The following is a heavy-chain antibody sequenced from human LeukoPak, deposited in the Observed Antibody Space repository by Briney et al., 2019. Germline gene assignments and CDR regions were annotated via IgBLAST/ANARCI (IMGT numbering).Heavy chain of an antibody. D-gene: IGHD3-22*01. CDR2: INPNSGGT. CDR1: GYTFTGYY. Sequence: ASVKVSCKASGYTFTGYYMHWVRQAPGQGLEWMGRINPNSGGTSYAQKFQGRVTMTRDTSISTAYMELSRLRSDDTAVYYCARDLDYYDSSGYYCDAFDIWGQGTMVTVSS. J-gene: IGHJ3*02. V-gene: IGHV1-2*06. CDR3: ARDLDYYDSSGYYCDAFDI.